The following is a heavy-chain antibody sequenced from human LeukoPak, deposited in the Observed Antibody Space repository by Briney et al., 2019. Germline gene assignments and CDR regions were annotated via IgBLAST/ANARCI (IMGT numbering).Heavy chain of an antibody. J-gene: IGHJ5*02. D-gene: IGHD3-3*01. CDR1: GFTVSSNY. Sequence: GGSLRLSCAASGFTVSSNYMSWVRQAPGKGLELVSVIYSGGSTYYADSVKGRFTISRDNSKNTLYLQMNSLRAEDTAVYYCARDRITIFGGGEGFDPWGQGTLVTVSS. V-gene: IGHV3-66*01. CDR2: IYSGGST. CDR3: ARDRITIFGGGEGFDP.